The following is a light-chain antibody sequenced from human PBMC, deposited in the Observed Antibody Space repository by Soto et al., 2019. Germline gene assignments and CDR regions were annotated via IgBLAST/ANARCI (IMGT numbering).Light chain of an antibody. Sequence: QSALTQPASVSGSRGQSITISCTGPSIDLNDYSSVSWYQHRPGEAPQPKIFDVTYRPSAVSDRFSGSQSGNTASLTISGLLPEDEGEYYCVSYTHPGTYVFGPGTKLTVL. CDR2: DVT. CDR3: VSYTHPGTYV. CDR1: SIDLNDYSS. J-gene: IGLJ1*01. V-gene: IGLV2-14*03.